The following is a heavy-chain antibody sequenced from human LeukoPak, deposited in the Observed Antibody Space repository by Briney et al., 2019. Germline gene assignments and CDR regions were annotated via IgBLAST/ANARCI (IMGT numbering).Heavy chain of an antibody. CDR1: GGTFSSYT. V-gene: IGHV1-69*02. J-gene: IGHJ4*02. Sequence: ASVKVSCKASGGTFSSYTISWVRQAPGQGLEWMGRIIPILGIANYAQKFQGRVTITADKSTSTAYKELSSLRSEDTAVYYCARENSGSYYADWGQGTLVTVSS. CDR3: ARENSGSYYAD. CDR2: IIPILGIA. D-gene: IGHD1-26*01.